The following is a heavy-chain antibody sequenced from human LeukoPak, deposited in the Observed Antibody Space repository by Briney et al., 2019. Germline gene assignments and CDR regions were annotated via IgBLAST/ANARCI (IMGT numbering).Heavy chain of an antibody. D-gene: IGHD5-12*01. Sequence: SETLSLTCTVSGGSISTSNYYWGWIRQPPGKGLEWIGNIFYSGSTYYSPSVKSRVTISLDTSRNQFSLKLNSVTAADTAVYYCAKSNGYSLVDIWGPGTMVTVSS. CDR1: GGSISTSNYY. V-gene: IGHV4-39*07. J-gene: IGHJ3*02. CDR3: AKSNGYSLVDI. CDR2: IFYSGST.